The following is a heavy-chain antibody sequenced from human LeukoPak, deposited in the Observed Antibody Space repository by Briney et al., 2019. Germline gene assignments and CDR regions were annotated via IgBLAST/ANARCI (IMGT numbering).Heavy chain of an antibody. D-gene: IGHD3-10*01. CDR1: GGSFSGYY. Sequence: SETLSLTCAVYGGSFSGYYWSWVRQPPGKGLEWIGEINHSGSTNYNPSLKSRVTISVDTSKNQFSLKLSSVTAADTAVYYCARQLYVSGSYYAPMDVWGKGTTVTISS. CDR3: ARQLYVSGSYYAPMDV. V-gene: IGHV4-34*01. CDR2: INHSGST. J-gene: IGHJ6*03.